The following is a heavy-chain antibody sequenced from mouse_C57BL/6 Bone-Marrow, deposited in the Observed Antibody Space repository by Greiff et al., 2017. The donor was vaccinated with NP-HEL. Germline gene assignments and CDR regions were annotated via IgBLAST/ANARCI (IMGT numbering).Heavy chain of an antibody. J-gene: IGHJ1*03. V-gene: IGHV10-3*01. Sequence: DVMLVESGGGLVQPKGSLELSCAASGFTFNTYAMHWVRQAPGKGLEWVARIRSKSSNYATYYADSVKDRFTISRDDSQSMLYLQMNNLKTEDTAMYYCVRGSGGYYFYWYFDVWGTGTTVTVSS. CDR3: VRGSGGYYFYWYFDV. CDR2: IRSKSSNYAT. CDR1: GFTFNTYA. D-gene: IGHD2-3*01.